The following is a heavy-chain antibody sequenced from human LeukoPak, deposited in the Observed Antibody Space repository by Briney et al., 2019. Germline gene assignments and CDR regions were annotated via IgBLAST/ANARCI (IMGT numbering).Heavy chain of an antibody. Sequence: GGSLRLSCAASGFTFSSNAMTWVRQAPGKGLEWVSTITGSDDRTYYADSVRGRFTISRDYSKNTVHLQLNSLGAEDTAWYYCANGPQLHSGYRPGYWGQGTLVTVSS. CDR3: ANGPQLHSGYRPGY. CDR1: GFTFSSNA. J-gene: IGHJ4*02. D-gene: IGHD3-22*01. V-gene: IGHV3-23*01. CDR2: ITGSDDRT.